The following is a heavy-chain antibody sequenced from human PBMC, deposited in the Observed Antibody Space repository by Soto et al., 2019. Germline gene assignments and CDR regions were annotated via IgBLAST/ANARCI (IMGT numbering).Heavy chain of an antibody. D-gene: IGHD5-12*01. CDR1: GFSLSTSGVG. J-gene: IGHJ4*02. CDR3: AHVYGGYDNFDY. V-gene: IGHV2-5*02. CDR2: IYWDDDK. Sequence: QITLKESGPTLVKPTQTLTLTCTFSGFSLSTSGVGVGWIRQPPGKALEWLALIYWDDDKRYSPSLKSRLTITKDTSQNQVVLTMTNMDPVDTATYYCAHVYGGYDNFDYWGQGTRVTVSS.